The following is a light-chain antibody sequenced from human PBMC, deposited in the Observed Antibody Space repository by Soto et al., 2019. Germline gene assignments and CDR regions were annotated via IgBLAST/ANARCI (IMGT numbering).Light chain of an antibody. J-gene: IGLJ3*02. CDR1: RSAVGYYNY. CDR2: EVS. V-gene: IGLV2-14*01. Sequence: QSVLTQPASVSGSPGQSITISCPGTRSAVGYYNYVSWYQHHPGKVPKLMIYEVSNRPSGVSNRFSGSKSGNTASLTISGLQAEDEADYYCSSYTTSSTQVFGGGTKLTVL. CDR3: SSYTTSSTQV.